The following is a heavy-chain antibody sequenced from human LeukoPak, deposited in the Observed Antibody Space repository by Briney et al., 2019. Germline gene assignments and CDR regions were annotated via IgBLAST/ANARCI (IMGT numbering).Heavy chain of an antibody. CDR1: GFTFSSYG. D-gene: IGHD3-3*01. Sequence: GGSLRLSCAASGFTFSSYGMHWVRQAPGKGLEWVAFIRYDGSNKYYADSVKGRFTISRDNSKNTLYLQMNSLKTEDTAMYYCTTRSGFWSGSDYWGQGTLVTVSS. CDR2: IRYDGSNK. CDR3: TTRSGFWSGSDY. V-gene: IGHV3-30*02. J-gene: IGHJ4*02.